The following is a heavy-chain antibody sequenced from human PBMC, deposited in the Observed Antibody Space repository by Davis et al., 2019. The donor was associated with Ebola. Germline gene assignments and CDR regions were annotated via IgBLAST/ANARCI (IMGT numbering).Heavy chain of an antibody. Sequence: GESLKISCAASGFTFSGPAMPWVRQASAKGLEWVGRIRSKANSYATAYAASVKGRFTNSRDDSKNTAFLQMNRLKTEDTAVYYYTRQGIAAADFDYWGQGTLVTVSS. CDR2: IRSKANSYAT. D-gene: IGHD6-13*01. V-gene: IGHV3-73*01. CDR1: GFTFSGPA. CDR3: TRQGIAAADFDY. J-gene: IGHJ4*02.